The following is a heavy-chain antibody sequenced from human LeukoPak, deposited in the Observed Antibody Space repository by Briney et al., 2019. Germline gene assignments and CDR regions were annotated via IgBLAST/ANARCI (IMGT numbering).Heavy chain of an antibody. CDR1: GYTFTNYY. Sequence: ASVKVSCKASGYTFTNYYMHWVRQAPGQGLEWMGFINPSGGATSYAQRFQGRVTMTRDTSTSTVYMELSSLRSEDTAVYYCARDPYCGGDCYFFDYWGQGTLVTASS. V-gene: IGHV1-46*01. D-gene: IGHD2-21*02. CDR2: INPSGGAT. J-gene: IGHJ4*02. CDR3: ARDPYCGGDCYFFDY.